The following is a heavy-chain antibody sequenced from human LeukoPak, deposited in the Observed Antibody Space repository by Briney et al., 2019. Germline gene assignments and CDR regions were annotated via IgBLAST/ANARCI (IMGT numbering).Heavy chain of an antibody. Sequence: PSETLSLTCDVYGGSFSGYYWTWIRQSPGKGLEWIGEVDQSGDTNDNPSVKSRVTISVDTSKNQFSLKLSSVTAADTAVYYCARRTNYDSSGYYTDYWGQGTLVTVSS. V-gene: IGHV4-34*01. CDR3: ARRTNYDSSGYYTDY. CDR2: VDQSGDT. CDR1: GGSFSGYY. D-gene: IGHD3-22*01. J-gene: IGHJ4*02.